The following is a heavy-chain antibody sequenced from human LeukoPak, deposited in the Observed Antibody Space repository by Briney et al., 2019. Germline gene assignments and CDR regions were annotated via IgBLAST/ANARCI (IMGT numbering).Heavy chain of an antibody. CDR1: GGSIKSYY. CDR3: ARSSGSYTKFDY. J-gene: IGHJ4*02. Sequence: SETLPLTCSVSGGSIKSYYWSWIRQSPGRGLEWMGYIFYSGSTKYNPSLESRVTMSVDTSKNQFSLNRSAVTAADTAVHYCARSSGSYTKFDYWGQGTLVTVSS. CDR2: IFYSGST. D-gene: IGHD1-26*01. V-gene: IGHV4-59*01.